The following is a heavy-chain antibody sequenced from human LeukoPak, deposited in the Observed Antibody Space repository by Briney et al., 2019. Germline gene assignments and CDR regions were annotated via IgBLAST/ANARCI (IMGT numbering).Heavy chain of an antibody. D-gene: IGHD5-24*01. Sequence: SETLSLTCTVSGGSISSYYWSWIRQPPGKGLEWIGYIYYSGSTNYNPSLKSRVTISVDTSKNRFSLKLSSVTAADTAVYYCARHAEMATIRYFDYWGQGTLVTVSS. CDR2: IYYSGST. V-gene: IGHV4-59*08. CDR1: GGSISSYY. J-gene: IGHJ4*02. CDR3: ARHAEMATIRYFDY.